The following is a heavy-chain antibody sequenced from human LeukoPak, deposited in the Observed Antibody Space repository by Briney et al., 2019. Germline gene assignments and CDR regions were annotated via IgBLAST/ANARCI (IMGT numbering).Heavy chain of an antibody. CDR3: ARVVVVPAAITQLNWFDP. CDR2: IYYSGST. D-gene: IGHD2-2*01. Sequence: SETLSLTCTVSGGSISSYYWSWIRQPPGKGLEWIGNIYYSGSTNYNPSLKSRVTISVDTSKNQFSLKLSSVTAADTAVYYCARVVVVPAAITQLNWFDPWGQGTLVTVSS. CDR1: GGSISSYY. V-gene: IGHV4-59*08. J-gene: IGHJ5*02.